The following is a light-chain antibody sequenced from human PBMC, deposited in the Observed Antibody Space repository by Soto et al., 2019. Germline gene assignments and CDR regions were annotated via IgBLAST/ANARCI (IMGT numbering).Light chain of an antibody. CDR3: QTWVTGIHI. CDR1: SGHSNYA. Sequence: QLVLTQSPSASASLGASVKLTCTLSSGHSNYAIAWHQQQPEKGPRFLMKLNSDGSHSKGDGIPDRFSGSSSGAERYLTISTLQSDDAADYYCQTWVTGIHIFGGGTKVTVL. J-gene: IGLJ2*01. CDR2: LNSDGSH. V-gene: IGLV4-69*01.